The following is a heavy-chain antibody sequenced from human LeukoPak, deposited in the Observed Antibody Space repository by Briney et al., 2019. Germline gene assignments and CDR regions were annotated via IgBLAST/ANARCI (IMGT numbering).Heavy chain of an antibody. V-gene: IGHV4-4*07. CDR2: IYTSGST. CDR1: GGSISSYY. D-gene: IGHD3-22*01. CDR3: ETYYYDSSGYSVGAFDI. J-gene: IGHJ3*02. Sequence: SETLSLTCTVSGGSISSYYWSWIRQPAGKGLEWIGRIYTSGSTNYNPSLKSRVTMSVDTSKNQFSLKLSSVTAADTAVYYCETYYYDSSGYSVGAFDIWGQGTVVTVSS.